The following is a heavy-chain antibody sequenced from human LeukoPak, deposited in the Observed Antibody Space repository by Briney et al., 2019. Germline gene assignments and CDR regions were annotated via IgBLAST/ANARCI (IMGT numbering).Heavy chain of an antibody. CDR2: INQDGSAK. V-gene: IGHV3-7*03. J-gene: IGHJ4*02. D-gene: IGHD2-2*01. CDR3: ARAPITSPFYFDY. Sequence: GGSLRLSCAASGFTFRNFWMSWVRQAPGKGLEWLANINQDGSAKYYVDSVKGRFTISRDNAKNSLYLEMNSLRGEDTALYYCARAPITSPFYFDYWGQGTLVTVSS. CDR1: GFTFRNFW.